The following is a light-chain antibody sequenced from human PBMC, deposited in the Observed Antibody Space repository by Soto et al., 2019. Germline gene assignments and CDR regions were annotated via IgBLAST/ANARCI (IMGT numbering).Light chain of an antibody. CDR3: SSYTSSSLYV. CDR2: DVS. Sequence: QSALTQPASVSGSPGQSITISCTGTSSDVGGSNYVSWYQQLPGKAPKLMIYDVSDRPSGVSNRFSGSKSGNTASLTISGLQAEDEADYYCSSYTSSSLYVFGTGTKVTVL. CDR1: SSDVGGSNY. J-gene: IGLJ1*01. V-gene: IGLV2-14*01.